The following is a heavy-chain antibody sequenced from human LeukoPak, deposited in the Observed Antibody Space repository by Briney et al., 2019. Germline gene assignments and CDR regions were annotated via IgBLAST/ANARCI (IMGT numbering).Heavy chain of an antibody. CDR3: ARNVGWFRFDY. CDR1: GFTFSTYW. Sequence: GGSLRLSCAASGFTFSTYWMDWVRQAPGKGLEWVANIKEDGSEKYYEDSVKGRFTISRDNAKNSLYLQMNSLRAEDTAVYYCARNVGWFRFDYWGQGTLVTVSS. CDR2: IKEDGSEK. J-gene: IGHJ4*02. V-gene: IGHV3-7*03. D-gene: IGHD2-15*01.